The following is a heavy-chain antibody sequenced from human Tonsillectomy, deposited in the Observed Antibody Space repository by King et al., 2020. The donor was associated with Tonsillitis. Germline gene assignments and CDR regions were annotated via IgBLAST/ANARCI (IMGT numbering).Heavy chain of an antibody. CDR2: FYYSGST. J-gene: IGHJ3*02. Sequence: LQLQESGPGLVKPSETLSLTCTVSGGSISSSNYYWAWIRQPPGKGLEWIGSFYYSGSTYYNPSLKSRVNGSVDTSKNQFSLNLRSVTAADTAVYYCARRAHYYDSSGHYLQAFDIWGQGTKVTVSS. CDR1: GGSISSSNYY. CDR3: ARRAHYYDSSGHYLQAFDI. D-gene: IGHD3-22*01. V-gene: IGHV4-39*01.